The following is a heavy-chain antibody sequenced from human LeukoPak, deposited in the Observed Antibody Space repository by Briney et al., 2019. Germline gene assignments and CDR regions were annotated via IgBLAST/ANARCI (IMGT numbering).Heavy chain of an antibody. V-gene: IGHV3-33*06. CDR1: GFIFSSYG. CDR3: AKAQRDFVVVVAATRDYYYYGMDV. J-gene: IGHJ6*02. D-gene: IGHD2-15*01. CDR2: IWFDGSYK. Sequence: PGGSLRLSCAASGFIFSSYGMYWVRQAPGKGLEWVAVIWFDGSYKYYADSVKGRFTISRDNSKNTLYLQMNSLRAEDTAVYYCAKAQRDFVVVVAATRDYYYYGMDVWGQGTTVTVSS.